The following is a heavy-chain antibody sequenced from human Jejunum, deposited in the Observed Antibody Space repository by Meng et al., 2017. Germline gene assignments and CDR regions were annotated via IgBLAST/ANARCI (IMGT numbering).Heavy chain of an antibody. D-gene: IGHD6-6*01. CDR1: GGSFMGYY. Sequence: QAPVDQRSAGVLKLTVTRSLPCTVYGGSFMGYYWHWIRQPPGKGLVWIGDINHSGNTRYNPSLMSRVTMSLDTSKNKFSLELSSVNAAETAVYYCARGSIAEFLSDWGERTLVTVSS. J-gene: IGHJ4*02. V-gene: IGHV4-34*01. CDR2: INHSGNT. CDR3: ARGSIAEFLSD.